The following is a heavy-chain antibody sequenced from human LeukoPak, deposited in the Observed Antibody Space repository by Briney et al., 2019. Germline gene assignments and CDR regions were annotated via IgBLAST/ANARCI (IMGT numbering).Heavy chain of an antibody. CDR2: IWSDGSDK. CDR1: EFTFTNYV. V-gene: IGHV3-33*06. CDR3: AKDAQRGFDYSNSLQN. D-gene: IGHD4-11*01. Sequence: PGGSLRLSCVASEFTFTNYVMSWVRQTPGAGLEWVAVIWSDGSDKYYAKSVKGRFTISRDNSKNSLFLQMNSLRAEDTAVYYCAKDAQRGFDYSNSLQNWGQGILVTVSS. J-gene: IGHJ1*01.